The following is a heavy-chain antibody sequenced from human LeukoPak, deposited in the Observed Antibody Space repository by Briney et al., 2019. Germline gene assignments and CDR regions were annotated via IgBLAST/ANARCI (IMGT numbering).Heavy chain of an antibody. D-gene: IGHD3-3*01. V-gene: IGHV3-7*01. CDR1: GFTFSSYW. CDR2: IKQEGSEK. Sequence: TGGSLRLSCAASGFTFSSYWMTWVRQAPGKGLEWVANIKQEGSEKYYVDSVKGRFTISRDNAKNSLYLQMNSLRAEDTAVYYCARDVPYYDFWSGYYLPRGRRGWFDPWGQGTLVTVSS. J-gene: IGHJ5*02. CDR3: ARDVPYYDFWSGYYLPRGRRGWFDP.